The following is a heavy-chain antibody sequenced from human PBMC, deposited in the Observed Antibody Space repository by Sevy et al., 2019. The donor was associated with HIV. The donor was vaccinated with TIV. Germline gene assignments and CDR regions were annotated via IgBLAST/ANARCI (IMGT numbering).Heavy chain of an antibody. V-gene: IGHV3-30*18. CDR3: AKDYSSGITMVRGAYRARGDYFDY. D-gene: IGHD3-10*01. Sequence: GGSLRLSCAASGFTFRTSGMHWVRQSPGKGLEWVAIISYDEAHKNYADSVKGRFSISKDNSKNTLYLQMSNLRTGDTALYYCAKDYSSGITMVRGAYRARGDYFDYWGQGTQVTVSS. CDR1: GFTFRTSG. J-gene: IGHJ4*02. CDR2: ISYDEAHK.